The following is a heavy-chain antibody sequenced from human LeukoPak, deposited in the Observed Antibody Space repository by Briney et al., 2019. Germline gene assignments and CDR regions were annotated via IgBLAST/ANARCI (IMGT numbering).Heavy chain of an antibody. V-gene: IGHV3-23*01. D-gene: IGHD2-21*02. Sequence: GGSLRLSCAVSGFTFSTYGMSWVRQAPGKGLEWVSAMSGSGDRTYYADSVKGRFTISRDNSKNTLYLQMNSLRAEDTAVYYCARDDGGDFNDAFDIWGQGTMVAVSS. J-gene: IGHJ3*02. CDR1: GFTFSTYG. CDR3: ARDDGGDFNDAFDI. CDR2: MSGSGDRT.